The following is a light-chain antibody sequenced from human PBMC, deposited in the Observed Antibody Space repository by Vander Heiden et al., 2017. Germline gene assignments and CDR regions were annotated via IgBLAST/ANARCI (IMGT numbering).Light chain of an antibody. CDR2: GNR. CDR1: SSNIGSNT. J-gene: IGLJ3*02. Sequence: QSVLTQPPSASGTPGQRVTISCSGSSSNIGSNTVNWYQQLPGTAPKLLIYGNRQRPSGVHDRFSGSKSGTSASMAISGLQSEDEADYYCAAWDDTLKGVFGGGTKLTVL. CDR3: AAWDDTLKGV. V-gene: IGLV1-44*01.